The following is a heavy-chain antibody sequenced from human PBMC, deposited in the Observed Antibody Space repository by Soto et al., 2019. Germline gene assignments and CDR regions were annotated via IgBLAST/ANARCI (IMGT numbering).Heavy chain of an antibody. Sequence: QVQLVQSGAEVKKPGSSVKVSCKASGGTFSSYAISWVRQAPGQGLEWMGGIIPIFGTANYAQKFQGRVTITADESTSTAYMELSSLRSEDRAVYYCARGCGEVAYYYYYGMDVWGQGTTVTVCS. J-gene: IGHJ6*02. D-gene: IGHD3-10*01. CDR3: ARGCGEVAYYYYYGMDV. CDR2: IIPIFGTA. CDR1: GGTFSSYA. V-gene: IGHV1-69*01.